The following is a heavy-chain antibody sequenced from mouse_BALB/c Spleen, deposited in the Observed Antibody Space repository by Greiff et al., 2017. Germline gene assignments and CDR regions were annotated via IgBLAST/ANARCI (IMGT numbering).Heavy chain of an antibody. CDR3: AHYYGSSPWFAY. Sequence: VQLQQSGAELVKPGASVKLSCKASGYTFTSYWMHWVKQRPGQGLEWIGEINPSNGRTNYNEKFKSKATLTVDKSSSTAYMQLSSLTSEDSAVYYCAHYYGSSPWFAYWGQGTLVTVSA. CDR2: INPSNGRT. J-gene: IGHJ3*01. V-gene: IGHV1S81*02. CDR1: GYTFTSYW. D-gene: IGHD1-1*01.